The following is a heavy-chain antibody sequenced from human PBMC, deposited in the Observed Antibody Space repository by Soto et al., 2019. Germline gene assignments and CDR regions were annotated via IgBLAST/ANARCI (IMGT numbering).Heavy chain of an antibody. CDR3: ATKTVDTAMANWFDP. V-gene: IGHV1-24*01. D-gene: IGHD5-18*01. J-gene: IGHJ5*02. Sequence: GASVKVSCKVSGYTLTELSMHWVRQAPGKGLEWMGGFDPEDGEAIYAQKFQGRVTMTEDTSTDTAYMELSSLRSEDTAVYYCATKTVDTAMANWFDPWGQGTLVTVSS. CDR2: FDPEDGEA. CDR1: GYTLTELS.